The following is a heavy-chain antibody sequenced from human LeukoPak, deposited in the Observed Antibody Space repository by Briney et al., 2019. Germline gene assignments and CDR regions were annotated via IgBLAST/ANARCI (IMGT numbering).Heavy chain of an antibody. Sequence: PSETLSLTCTVSGGSISSYYWSWIRQPPGKGLEWIGYIYYSGSTYYNPSLKSRVTISVDTSKNQFSLKLSSVTAADTAVYYCARLQDDGGNGEFDYWGQGTLVTVSS. D-gene: IGHD4-23*01. CDR2: IYYSGST. CDR3: ARLQDDGGNGEFDY. J-gene: IGHJ4*02. CDR1: GGSISSYY. V-gene: IGHV4-59*08.